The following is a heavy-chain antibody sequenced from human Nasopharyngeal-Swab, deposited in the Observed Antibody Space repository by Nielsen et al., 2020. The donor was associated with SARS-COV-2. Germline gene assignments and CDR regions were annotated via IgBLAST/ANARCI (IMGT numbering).Heavy chain of an antibody. D-gene: IGHD2-15*01. Sequence: GGSLRLSCAASGFNFEDYAMHWVRQAPGKGLEWVSGISWNSGSIGYADSVKGRFTISRDNAKNSLYLQMNSLRAEDTALYYCAKDGSVVAATGNYGMDVWGQGTTVTVSS. V-gene: IGHV3-9*01. J-gene: IGHJ6*02. CDR3: AKDGSVVAATGNYGMDV. CDR1: GFNFEDYA. CDR2: ISWNSGSI.